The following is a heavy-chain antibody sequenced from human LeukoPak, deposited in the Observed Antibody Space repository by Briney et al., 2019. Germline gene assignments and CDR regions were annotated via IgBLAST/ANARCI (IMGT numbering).Heavy chain of an antibody. CDR2: ISAYNGNT. CDR1: GYTFTSYG. J-gene: IGHJ6*03. V-gene: IGHV1-18*01. Sequence: GASVKVSCKASGYTFTSYGISWVRQAPGQGLEWMGWISAYNGNTNYAQKLQGRVTMTTDTSTSTAYMELRSLRSDDTAVYYCARSPIVVVPAATYYYYMDVWGKGTTVTVSS. D-gene: IGHD2-2*01. CDR3: ARSPIVVVPAATYYYYMDV.